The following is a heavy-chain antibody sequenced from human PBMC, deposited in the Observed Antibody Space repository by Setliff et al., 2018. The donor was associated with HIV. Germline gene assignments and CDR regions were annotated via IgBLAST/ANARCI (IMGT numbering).Heavy chain of an antibody. Sequence: EASVKVSCKASGGTLSNYAISWVRQAPGQGLEWVGGIIPFVNIANYAQKFQGRVTMTADKSTSTVYMELRSLRSEDTAVYFCARGWSEDTSMVQVEYFEHWGQGTPVTVSS. D-gene: IGHD5-18*01. V-gene: IGHV1-69*10. CDR3: ARGWSEDTSMVQVEYFEH. CDR1: GGTLSNYA. CDR2: IIPFVNIA. J-gene: IGHJ1*01.